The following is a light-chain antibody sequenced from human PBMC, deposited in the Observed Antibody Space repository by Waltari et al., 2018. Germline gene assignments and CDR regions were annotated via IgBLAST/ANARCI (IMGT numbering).Light chain of an antibody. CDR3: QQSYSTPWT. CDR1: QSISSY. V-gene: IGKV1-39*01. CDR2: AAS. J-gene: IGKJ1*01. Sequence: DIQMTQSPSSLSASVGDRVTITCRASQSISSYLNWYQQKPGKAPKLLTYAASSLQSGVPSRFSGSGSGTDFTLTISSLQSEDFATYYCQQSYSTPWTFGQGTKVEIK.